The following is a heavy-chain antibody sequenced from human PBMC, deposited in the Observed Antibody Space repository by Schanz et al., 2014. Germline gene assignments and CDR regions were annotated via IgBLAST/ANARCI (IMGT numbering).Heavy chain of an antibody. CDR1: GFMFSSYG. V-gene: IGHV3-33*08. CDR3: VRVSFADPRLYRGMDRDIDY. CDR2: ISYDGSKK. D-gene: IGHD5-18*01. Sequence: QVQLVESGGGVVQPGRSLRLSCAASGFMFSSYGMHWVRQAPGKGLEWVGVISYDGSKKSYADSVTGRFTISRDNAKNTLYLQMNTLRAEDTAVYYCVRVSFADPRLYRGMDRDIDYWGQGTLVTVSS. J-gene: IGHJ4*02.